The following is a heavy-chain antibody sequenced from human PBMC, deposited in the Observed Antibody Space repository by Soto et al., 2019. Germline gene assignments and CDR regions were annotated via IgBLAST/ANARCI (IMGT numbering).Heavy chain of an antibody. J-gene: IGHJ6*02. D-gene: IGHD4-4*01. CDR3: ASQTLQSLYYYYGMDV. V-gene: IGHV4-39*01. CDR2: IYYSGST. CDR1: SGRRN. Sequence: SGRRNMGKIRQPPGKGLEWIGSIYYSGSTYYNPSLKSRVTISVDTSKNQFSLKLSSVTAADTAVYYCASQTLQSLYYYYGMDVWGQGTTVTVSS.